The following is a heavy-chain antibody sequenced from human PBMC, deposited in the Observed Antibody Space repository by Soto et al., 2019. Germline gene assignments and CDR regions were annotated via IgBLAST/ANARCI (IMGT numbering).Heavy chain of an antibody. CDR2: INAGNGNT. V-gene: IGHV1-3*01. CDR1: GYTFTSYA. J-gene: IGHJ4*02. Sequence: ASVKVSCKASGYTFTSYAMHWVRQAPGQRLEWMGWINAGNGNTKYSQKFQGRVTITRDTSASTAYMELSSLRSEDTAVYYCARVLDYYDSSGYLFHYWGQGTLVTVS. CDR3: ARVLDYYDSSGYLFHY. D-gene: IGHD3-22*01.